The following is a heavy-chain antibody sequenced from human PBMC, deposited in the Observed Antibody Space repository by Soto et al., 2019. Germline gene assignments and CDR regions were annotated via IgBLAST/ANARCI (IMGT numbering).Heavy chain of an antibody. V-gene: IGHV1-69*02. D-gene: IGHD3-10*01. Sequence: QVKLVQSGAEVRKPGXSVKVSCTASGGTFSSYTINWVRQAPGQGPEWMGRVIPILAMSNYAQKFQGRVTITADQSTSTAYMYLSSLRSEDTALYYCATNYGSGSTHFDYWGQGTLVTVSS. CDR2: VIPILAMS. CDR3: ATNYGSGSTHFDY. CDR1: GGTFSSYT. J-gene: IGHJ4*02.